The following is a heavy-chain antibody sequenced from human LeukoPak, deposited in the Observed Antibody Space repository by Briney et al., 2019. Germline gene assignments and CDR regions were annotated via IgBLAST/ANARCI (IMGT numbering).Heavy chain of an antibody. V-gene: IGHV3-23*01. J-gene: IGHJ4*02. CDR1: GFTFTSYA. D-gene: IGHD2-8*01. CDR3: AKDLSPGVY. CDR2: ISGSGTST. Sequence: GGSLRLSCAASGFTFTSYAMNWVRQAPGKGLEWVSAISGSGTSTYYADSVKGRFTISRDNSKNTPYLQMDSLRAEDTAVYYCAKDLSPGVYWGQGTLVTVSS.